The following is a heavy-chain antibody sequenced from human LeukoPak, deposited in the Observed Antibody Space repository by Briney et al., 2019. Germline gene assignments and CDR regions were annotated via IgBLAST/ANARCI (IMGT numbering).Heavy chain of an antibody. CDR3: ARSGLTVVDLDSFDP. J-gene: IGHJ5*02. Sequence: ASVKVSCKASGYTFTSYGISWVRQAPGQGLEWMGWISAYNGNTNYAQKLQGRVTMTTDTSTSTAYMELRSLRSDDTAVYYCARSGLTVVDLDSFDPWGQGTLVTVCS. D-gene: IGHD4-23*01. CDR1: GYTFTSYG. V-gene: IGHV1-18*01. CDR2: ISAYNGNT.